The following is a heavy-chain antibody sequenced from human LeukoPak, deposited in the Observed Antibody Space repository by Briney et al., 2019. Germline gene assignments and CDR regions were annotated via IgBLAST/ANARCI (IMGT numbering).Heavy chain of an antibody. D-gene: IGHD5-12*01. Sequence: GASVKVSCKASGGTFSSYTISWVRQAPGQGLEWMGRIIPILGIANYAQKFQGRVTTTADKSTSTAYMELSSLRSEDTAVYYCATIVDTRAFDIWGQGTMVTVSS. J-gene: IGHJ3*02. CDR2: IIPILGIA. CDR1: GGTFSSYT. CDR3: ATIVDTRAFDI. V-gene: IGHV1-69*02.